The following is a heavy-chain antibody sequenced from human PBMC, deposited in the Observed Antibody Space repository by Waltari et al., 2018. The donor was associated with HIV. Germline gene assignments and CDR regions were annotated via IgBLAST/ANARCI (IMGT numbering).Heavy chain of an antibody. CDR3: ATGVRYYGP. J-gene: IGHJ5*02. V-gene: IGHV3-53*01. Sequence: EVLLTESGGRLIQTGGSLGLSCVASNFTISHSPVTWFRQASGGPLEWVAVIYPDDTTHYADSVRGRFTISRVRSRTSVLLLMNGLFADDTAIYYCATGVRYYGPWGQGTRVTVSS. CDR2: IYPDDTT. D-gene: IGHD3-10*01. CDR1: NFTISHSP.